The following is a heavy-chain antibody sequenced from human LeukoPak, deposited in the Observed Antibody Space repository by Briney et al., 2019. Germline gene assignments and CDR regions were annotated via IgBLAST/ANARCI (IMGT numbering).Heavy chain of an antibody. CDR2: ISSSSSTI. J-gene: IGHJ4*02. Sequence: GGSLRLSCAASGFTFGSYNMNWVRQAPGKGLEWVSYISSSSSTIYYADSVKGRFTISRDNAKNSLYLQMNSLGDEDTAVYYCARRGYSSSWCSFDYWGQGTLVTVSS. CDR1: GFTFGSYN. D-gene: IGHD6-13*01. CDR3: ARRGYSSSWCSFDY. V-gene: IGHV3-48*02.